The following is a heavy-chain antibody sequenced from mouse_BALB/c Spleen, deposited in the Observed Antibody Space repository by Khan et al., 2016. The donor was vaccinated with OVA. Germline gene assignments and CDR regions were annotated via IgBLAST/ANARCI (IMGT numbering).Heavy chain of an antibody. CDR2: INPYNDGT. CDR3: ARDHYYGSSWFAY. D-gene: IGHD1-1*01. Sequence: EVQLQESGPELVKPGASVKMSCKASGYTFTSYVMHWVKQKPGQGLEWIGYINPYNDGTKYNEKFKGKATLTSDKSSSTAYMELSSLTSEDSAFYYCARDHYYGSSWFAYWGQGTLVTVSA. CDR1: GYTFTSYV. J-gene: IGHJ3*01. V-gene: IGHV1S136*01.